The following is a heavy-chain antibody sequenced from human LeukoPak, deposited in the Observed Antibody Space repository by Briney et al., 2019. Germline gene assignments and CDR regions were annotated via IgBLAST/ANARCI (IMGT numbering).Heavy chain of an antibody. D-gene: IGHD1-1*01. CDR3: AYYHVNEEPPTF. V-gene: IGHV3-30*04. J-gene: IGHJ4*02. CDR2: ISYDGSNK. Sequence: GGSLRLSCAASGFTSSSYAMHWVRQAPGKGLEWVAVISYDGSNKYYADSVKGRFTISRDNSKNTLYLQMNSLRAEDTAVYYCAYYHVNEEPPTFWGQGTLVTVSS. CDR1: GFTSSSYA.